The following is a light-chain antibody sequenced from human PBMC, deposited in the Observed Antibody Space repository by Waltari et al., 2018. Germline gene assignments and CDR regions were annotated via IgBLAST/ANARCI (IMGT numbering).Light chain of an antibody. V-gene: IGKV1-39*01. J-gene: IGKJ1*01. CDR3: QQSYSTPRT. CDR2: SAS. CDR1: QNISTY. Sequence: DIQMTQSASSLSASVGDRVTITCRASQNISTYLNWYQQKPGTDPKLLMYSASTLQSGVPSRFSGSGSGTDFTLSIRSLQSEDFATYYCQQSYSTPRTFGQGTKVEIK.